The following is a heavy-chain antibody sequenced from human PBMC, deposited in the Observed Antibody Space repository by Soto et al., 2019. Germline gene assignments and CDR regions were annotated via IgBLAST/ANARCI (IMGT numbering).Heavy chain of an antibody. CDR3: ARVPSSSYHYFDY. D-gene: IGHD6-13*01. Sequence: GGSLRLSCAASGFTVSSYRMSWVRQAPGKGLEWVSVLYSAGSADFADSVKGRFTISRDNSRNTLYLQMSSLRADDTAVYYCARVPSSSYHYFDYWGQGTLVTVSS. CDR1: GFTVSSYR. CDR2: LYSAGSA. J-gene: IGHJ4*02. V-gene: IGHV3-66*01.